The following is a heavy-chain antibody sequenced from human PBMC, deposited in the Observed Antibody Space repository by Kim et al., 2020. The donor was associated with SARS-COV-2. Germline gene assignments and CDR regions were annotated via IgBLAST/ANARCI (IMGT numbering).Heavy chain of an antibody. J-gene: IGHJ4*02. D-gene: IGHD2-21*02. Sequence: GGSLRLSCAASGFTFISYGMHWVRQAPGKGQEWVAVISYDGRNRYQADSVKGRFAISKDNSKNTLYLQMNSPRAEDTAVYYCAKDRIAYCGGDCYDIDCWSQRTLVTVSS. CDR1: GFTFISYG. CDR2: ISYDGRNR. CDR3: AKDRIAYCGGDCYDIDC. V-gene: IGHV3-30*18.